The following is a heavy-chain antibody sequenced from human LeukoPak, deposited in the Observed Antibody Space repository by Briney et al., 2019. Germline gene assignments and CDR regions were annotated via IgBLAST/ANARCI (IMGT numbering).Heavy chain of an antibody. D-gene: IGHD6-13*01. V-gene: IGHV4-61*05. CDR2: IYYSGST. CDR1: GGSISSSSYY. J-gene: IGHJ6*03. CDR3: ARTTEAHSWRTRYYDYYMDV. Sequence: PSETLSLTCTVSGGSISSSSYYWGWIRQPPGKGLEWIGYIYYSGSTNYNPSLKSRVTISVDTSKNQFSLKLSSVTAADTAVYYCARTTEAHSWRTRYYDYYMDVWGKGTTVTVSS.